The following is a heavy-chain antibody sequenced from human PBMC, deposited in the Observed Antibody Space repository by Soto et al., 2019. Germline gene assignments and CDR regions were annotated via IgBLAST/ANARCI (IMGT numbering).Heavy chain of an antibody. D-gene: IGHD3-9*01. CDR3: ARALNVRYFDWLLGSY. V-gene: IGHV3-30-3*01. CDR2: ISYDGSNK. Sequence: LRLSCAASGFTFSSYAMHWVRQAPGKGLEWVAVISYDGSNKYYADSVKGRFTISRDNSKNMLYLQMNSLRAEDTAVYYCARALNVRYFDWLLGSYWGQGTLVTVSS. CDR1: GFTFSSYA. J-gene: IGHJ4*02.